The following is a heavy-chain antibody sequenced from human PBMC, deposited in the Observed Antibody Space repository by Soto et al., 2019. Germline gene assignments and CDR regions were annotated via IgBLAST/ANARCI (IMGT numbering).Heavy chain of an antibody. CDR2: IIPILGIA. D-gene: IGHD2-2*01. CDR1: GGTFSSYT. V-gene: IGHV1-69*08. Sequence: QVQLVQSGAEVKKPGSSVKVSCKASGGTFSSYTISWVRQAPGQGLEWLGRIIPILGIANYAQKFQGRVTISADKSTSTAYMELSRLRCEDTAVYYCARDGDVVVPAAMYYYYYMVVWGKGTTVTVSS. J-gene: IGHJ6*03. CDR3: ARDGDVVVPAAMYYYYYMVV.